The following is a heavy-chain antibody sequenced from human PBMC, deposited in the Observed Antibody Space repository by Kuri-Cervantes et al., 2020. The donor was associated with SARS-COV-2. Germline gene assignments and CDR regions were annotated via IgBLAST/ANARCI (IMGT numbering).Heavy chain of an antibody. Sequence: ASVKVSCKASGYTFTDYGLHWVRQTPGQGLEWMGWINTANGNTKYSQKLQGRLTMTRATSASTGYMGLSSLRPEDTAVYYCASGIMTTVAPWYVGDGMDDWGQGTKVTVSS. J-gene: IGHJ6*02. V-gene: IGHV1-3*04. D-gene: IGHD4-23*01. CDR1: GYTFTDYG. CDR3: ASGIMTTVAPWYVGDGMDD. CDR2: INTANGNT.